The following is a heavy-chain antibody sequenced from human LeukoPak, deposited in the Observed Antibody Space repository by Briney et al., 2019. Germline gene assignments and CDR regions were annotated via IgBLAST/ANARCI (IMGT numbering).Heavy chain of an antibody. V-gene: IGHV3-23*01. CDR2: ISGGGSST. CDR1: GFTFSSYA. J-gene: IGHJ4*02. Sequence: GGSLRLSCAASGFTFSSYAMSWVRQAPGRGLEWVSTISGGGSSTYYADSVKGRFTISRDNSKNFLSLQMNSLRIEDTAVYYCVKGDISRYTFLGDCWGQGTLVTVSS. D-gene: IGHD1-14*01. CDR3: VKGDISRYTFLGDC.